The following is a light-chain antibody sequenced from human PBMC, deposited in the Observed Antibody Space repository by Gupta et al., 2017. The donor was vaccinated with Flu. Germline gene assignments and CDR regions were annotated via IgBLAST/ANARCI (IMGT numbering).Light chain of an antibody. Sequence: EIVLTPSPGTLSLSPGERATLSCRASQSVSSSYLAWYQQKPGQAPRLLIYGASSRATGIPDRFSGSGSGTDFTLTISRLEPEDFAVYYCQQYGSSPRNTFGGGTKVEIK. J-gene: IGKJ4*01. CDR1: QSVSSSY. V-gene: IGKV3-20*01. CDR3: QQYGSSPRNT. CDR2: GAS.